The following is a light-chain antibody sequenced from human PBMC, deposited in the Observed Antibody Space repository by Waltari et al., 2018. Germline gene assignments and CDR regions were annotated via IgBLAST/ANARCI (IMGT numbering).Light chain of an antibody. CDR3: MHSVEWPWT. V-gene: IGKV2-30*01. Sequence: DVVMTQSPLSLPATLGQPASISCRSSQSIVYSDGTTYLNWFQLRPGQSPRLLIYNVSNRDSGVPDRFSGSGSGTDFTLKISREEAEDVGVYYCMHSVEWPWTVGQGTKVEVK. J-gene: IGKJ1*01. CDR2: NVS. CDR1: QSIVYSDGTTY.